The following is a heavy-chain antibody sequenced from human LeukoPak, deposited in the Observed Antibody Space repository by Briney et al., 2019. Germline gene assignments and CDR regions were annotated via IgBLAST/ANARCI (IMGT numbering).Heavy chain of an antibody. CDR2: VYSRSSTI. D-gene: IGHD1-26*01. CDR3: ARAGSGRSPDWFDP. J-gene: IGHJ5*02. V-gene: IGHV3-48*01. Sequence: PGGSLRLSCAASGFTFSSYNMNWVRQAPGKGLEWVSYVYSRSSTIYYADSVKGRFTISIDNAKNSLYLQMNSLRAEDTAVYYCARAGSGRSPDWFDPWGQGTLVTVSS. CDR1: GFTFSSYN.